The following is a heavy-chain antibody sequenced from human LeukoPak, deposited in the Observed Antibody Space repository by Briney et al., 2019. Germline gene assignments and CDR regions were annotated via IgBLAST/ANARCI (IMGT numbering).Heavy chain of an antibody. Sequence: ASVKVSCKASGYTFTIYTISWVRQAPGQGLEWMGWTSTYNGNTNYAQNLQGRVTMTTDTSTSTAYMELRSLRSDDTAVYYCARRLPPDAFDIWGQGTMVTVSS. CDR1: GYTFTIYT. CDR3: ARRLPPDAFDI. CDR2: TSTYNGNT. J-gene: IGHJ3*02. D-gene: IGHD4-11*01. V-gene: IGHV1-18*01.